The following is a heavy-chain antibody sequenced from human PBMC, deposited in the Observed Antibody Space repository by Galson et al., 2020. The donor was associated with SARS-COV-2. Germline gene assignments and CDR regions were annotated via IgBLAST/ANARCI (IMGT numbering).Heavy chain of an antibody. Sequence: GESLKISCAASGFTFSSYAMHWVRQAPGKGLEWVAVISYDGSNKYYADSVKGRFTISRDNSKNTLYLQMNSLRAEDTAVYYCARVGPLWAGYYIKGAFDIWGQGTMVTVSS. D-gene: IGHD3-9*01. CDR1: GFTFSSYA. CDR2: ISYDGSNK. J-gene: IGHJ3*02. CDR3: ARVGPLWAGYYIKGAFDI. V-gene: IGHV3-30-3*01.